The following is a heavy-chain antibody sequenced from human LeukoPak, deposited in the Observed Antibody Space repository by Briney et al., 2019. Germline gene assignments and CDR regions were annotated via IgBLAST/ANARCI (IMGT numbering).Heavy chain of an antibody. J-gene: IGHJ4*02. V-gene: IGHV4-59*01. D-gene: IGHD1-26*01. CDR2: FYYSGST. CDR1: GGSISSYY. Sequence: SETLSLTCTVSGGSISSYYWSWIRQPPGKGLEWIGHFYYSGSTNYNPSLKSRVTISVDTSRNQFSLKLTSVTAADTAVYYCARGQGGNYYLNYFDYWGQGALVTVSS. CDR3: ARGQGGNYYLNYFDY.